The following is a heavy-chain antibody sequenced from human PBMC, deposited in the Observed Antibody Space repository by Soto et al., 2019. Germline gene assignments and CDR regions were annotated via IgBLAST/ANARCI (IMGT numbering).Heavy chain of an antibody. CDR1: GFTFSDYY. Sequence: QVQLVESGGGLVQTSGSLRIACVASGFTFSDYYMSWVRQAPGKGLEWVSYISSSGNTIYYVDSVKGRFTISRDNAKNSVYLQMNSLRAEDTALYFCAKMSSENYYDPVFSWGQGTLVTVSS. J-gene: IGHJ4*02. D-gene: IGHD3-22*01. CDR2: ISSSGNTI. CDR3: AKMSSENYYDPVFS. V-gene: IGHV3-11*01.